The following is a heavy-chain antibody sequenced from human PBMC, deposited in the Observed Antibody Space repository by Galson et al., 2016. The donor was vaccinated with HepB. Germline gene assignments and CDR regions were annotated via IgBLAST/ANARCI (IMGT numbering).Heavy chain of an antibody. Sequence: SVKVSCKASGYTFTRYHMHWVRQAPGQGLEWMGVINPSGGTTTYAQKFQGRVTMTRDTSTSTVYMDLSRLRSEDTAVYYCARTSLESLSAFDSWGQGTLVTVSS. V-gene: IGHV1-46*01. D-gene: IGHD1-1*01. J-gene: IGHJ4*02. CDR2: INPSGGTT. CDR1: GYTFTRYH. CDR3: ARTSLESLSAFDS.